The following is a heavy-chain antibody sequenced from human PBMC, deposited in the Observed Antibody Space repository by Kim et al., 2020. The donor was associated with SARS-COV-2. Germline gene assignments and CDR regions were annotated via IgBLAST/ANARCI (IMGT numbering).Heavy chain of an antibody. D-gene: IGHD6-19*01. V-gene: IGHV4-59*01. Sequence: SETLSLTCTVSGGSISSYYWSWIRQTPGKGLEWIGYIYYSGSTDYNPSLKSRVTISVDTSKNQFSLKLTSVTAADTAIYYCATSPGGAVAGPYFDLWGRGTLVTVSS. J-gene: IGHJ2*01. CDR3: ATSPGGAVAGPYFDL. CDR1: GGSISSYY. CDR2: IYYSGST.